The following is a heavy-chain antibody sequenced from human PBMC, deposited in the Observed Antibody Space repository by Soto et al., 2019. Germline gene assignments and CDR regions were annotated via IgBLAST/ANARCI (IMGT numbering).Heavy chain of an antibody. J-gene: IGHJ4*02. Sequence: QVQLQQWGAGLLKPSETLSLTCAVYGGSFSGYYWSWIRQPPGKGLEWIGEINHSGSTNYNPSLKGRVTISVDTSKNQFSLKLSSVTAADTAVYYCARCSMGDSSGRLHHDFDYWGQGTLVTVSS. CDR2: INHSGST. D-gene: IGHD3-22*01. CDR3: ARCSMGDSSGRLHHDFDY. V-gene: IGHV4-34*01. CDR1: GGSFSGYY.